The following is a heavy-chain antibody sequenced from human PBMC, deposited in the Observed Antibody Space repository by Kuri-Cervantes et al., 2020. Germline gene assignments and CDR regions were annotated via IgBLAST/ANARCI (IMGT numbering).Heavy chain of an antibody. CDR2: IYSGGST. CDR1: GFTVSSNY. V-gene: IGHV3-53*01. Sequence: GGSLRLPCAASGFTVSSNYMSWVRQAPGKGLEWVSVIYSGGSTYYADSVKGRFTISRDNAKNSLYLDMSSLRAEDTALYYCARIFEHWGQGSLVTVSS. CDR3: ARIFEH. J-gene: IGHJ4*01.